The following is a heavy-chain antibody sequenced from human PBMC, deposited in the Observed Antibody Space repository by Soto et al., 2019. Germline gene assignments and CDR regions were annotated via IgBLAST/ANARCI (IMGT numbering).Heavy chain of an antibody. D-gene: IGHD5-18*01. Sequence: DVQLVESGGGLVQPGRSLRLSCAASGFTFDDYAMHWVRQAPGKGLEWVSGISWNSGIIDYADSVKGRFTISRDNAKNSLYLQMNSLRAEDTALYYCAKGYSYGVLELLGYWGQGTLVTVSS. CDR3: AKGYSYGVLELLGY. CDR1: GFTFDDYA. CDR2: ISWNSGII. J-gene: IGHJ4*02. V-gene: IGHV3-9*01.